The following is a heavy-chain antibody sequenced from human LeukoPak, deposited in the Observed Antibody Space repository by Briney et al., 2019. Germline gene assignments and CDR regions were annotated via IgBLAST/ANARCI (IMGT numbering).Heavy chain of an antibody. Sequence: SVNVSCKCAGYTFTCCYCHWVGQAPGQGREGVGWSNPNSGGTNYAQEFQGRVNMTRDTSISTAYLQQSRMRSDDTAVYYCAKVRPTTVTTFLAQAPLFGPSNWYFDLWGRGTLVTVSS. J-gene: IGHJ2*01. CDR2: SNPNSGGT. CDR1: GYTFTCCY. D-gene: IGHD4-17*01. V-gene: IGHV1-2*02. CDR3: AKVRPTTVTTFLAQAPLFGPSNWYFDL.